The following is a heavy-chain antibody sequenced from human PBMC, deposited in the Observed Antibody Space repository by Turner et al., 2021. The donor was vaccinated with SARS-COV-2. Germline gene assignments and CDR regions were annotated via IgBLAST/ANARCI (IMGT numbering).Heavy chain of an antibody. CDR1: GFTFSSYS. V-gene: IGHV3-21*01. CDR3: ATRIVVVVTATNAFDY. CDR2: ITSSDT. J-gene: IGHJ4*02. D-gene: IGHD2-15*01. Sequence: EVQLVESGGGLVKPGGSLRLSCAASGFTFSSYSMNWVRQAPGKGLEWVSSITSSDTYYADSVKGRFTISRDNAKNSLYLQMNSLRAEDTAVYYCATRIVVVVTATNAFDYWGQGTLVTVSS.